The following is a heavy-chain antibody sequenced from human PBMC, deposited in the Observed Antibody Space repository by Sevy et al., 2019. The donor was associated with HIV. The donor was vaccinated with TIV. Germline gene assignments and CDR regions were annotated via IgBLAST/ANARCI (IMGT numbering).Heavy chain of an antibody. Sequence: GGSLRLSCAASGFTFSNAWMSWVRQAPGKGLEWVGRIKSKTDGGTTDYAAPVKGRFTISRDDSKNTLYLQMNSLKTEDTAVYYCTTDLFALIEDRRDGYNIDYWGQGTLVTVSS. J-gene: IGHJ4*02. CDR1: GFTFSNAW. CDR2: IKSKTDGGTT. D-gene: IGHD5-12*01. CDR3: TTDLFALIEDRRDGYNIDY. V-gene: IGHV3-15*01.